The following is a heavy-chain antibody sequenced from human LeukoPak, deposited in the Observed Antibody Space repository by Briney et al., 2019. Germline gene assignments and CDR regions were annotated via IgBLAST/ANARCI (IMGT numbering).Heavy chain of an antibody. D-gene: IGHD5-24*01. CDR2: IKQDGSEK. Sequence: GGSLRLSCAASGFTFTGYWMSWVRQAPGKGLEWVANIKQDGSEKYCVDSVKGRFAISRDNAMNSLYLQMNSLRADDTAVYYCARPGDGYDWGRFDCWSQGTLVTVSS. CDR1: GFTFTGYW. J-gene: IGHJ4*02. V-gene: IGHV3-7*04. CDR3: ARPGDGYDWGRFDC.